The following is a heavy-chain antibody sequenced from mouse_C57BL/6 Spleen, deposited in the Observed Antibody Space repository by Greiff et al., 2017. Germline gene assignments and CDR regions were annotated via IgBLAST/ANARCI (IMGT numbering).Heavy chain of an antibody. CDR2: ISSGGSYT. CDR3: ARHEYFAY. D-gene: IGHD5-1*01. Sequence: EVKLQESGGDLVKPGGSLKLSCAASGFTFSSYGMSWVRQTPDKRLEWVATISSGGSYTYYPDSVKGRFTISRDNAKNTLYLQMSSLKSEDTAMYYCARHEYFAYWGQGTLVTVSA. CDR1: GFTFSSYG. J-gene: IGHJ3*01. V-gene: IGHV5-6*01.